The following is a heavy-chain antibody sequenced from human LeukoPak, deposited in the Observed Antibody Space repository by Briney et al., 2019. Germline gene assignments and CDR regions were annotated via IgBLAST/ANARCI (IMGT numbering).Heavy chain of an antibody. CDR2: INHSGST. CDR1: GGSFSGYY. J-gene: IGHJ4*02. Sequence: SSETLSLTCAVYGGSFSGYYWSWIRQPPGKGLEWIGEINHSGSTNYNPSLKSRVTISVDTSKNQFSLKLSSVTAADTAMYYCAAEVGATTPRNYWGQGTLVTVSS. CDR3: AAEVGATTPRNY. V-gene: IGHV4-34*01. D-gene: IGHD1-26*01.